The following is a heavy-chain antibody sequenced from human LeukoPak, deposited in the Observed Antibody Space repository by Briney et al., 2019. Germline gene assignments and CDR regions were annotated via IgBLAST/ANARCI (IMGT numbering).Heavy chain of an antibody. V-gene: IGHV4-38-2*02. D-gene: IGHD6-13*01. J-gene: IGHJ6*03. CDR2: IYHSGST. CDR3: ARGQVSSSWYYYYYYMDV. CDR1: GYSISSGYY. Sequence: PSETLSLTCTVSGYSISSGYYWGWIRQPPGKGLEWIGSIYHSGSTYYNPSLKSRVTISVDTSKNQFSLKLSSVTAADTAVYYCARGQVSSSWYYYYYYMDVWGKGTTVTISS.